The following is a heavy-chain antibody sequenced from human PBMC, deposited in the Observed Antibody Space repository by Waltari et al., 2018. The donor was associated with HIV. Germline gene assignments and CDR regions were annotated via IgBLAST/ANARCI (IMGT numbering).Heavy chain of an antibody. CDR2: ISSSSSYI. D-gene: IGHD3-16*01. CDR3: ARARLGELPGYFDY. V-gene: IGHV3-21*01. Sequence: EVQLVESGGGLVKPGGSLRLSCAASGFTCSSYSMNWVRQAPGKGLEWVSSISSSSSYIYYADSVKGRFTISRDNAKNSLYLQMNSLRAEDTAVYYCARARLGELPGYFDYWGQGTLVTVSS. CDR1: GFTCSSYS. J-gene: IGHJ4*02.